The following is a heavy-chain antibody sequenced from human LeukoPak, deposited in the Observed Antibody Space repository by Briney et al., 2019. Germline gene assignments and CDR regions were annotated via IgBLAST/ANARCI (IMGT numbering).Heavy chain of an antibody. D-gene: IGHD4-17*01. V-gene: IGHV3-66*01. CDR2: IYSGGST. Sequence: GGSLRLSCAASGFTVSSNYMSWVRQAPGKGLEWVSVIYSGGSTDYADSVKGRFTISRDNSKNTLYLQMNSLRAEDTAVYYCARLTYGDYAFDIWGQGTMVTVSS. CDR1: GFTVSSNY. J-gene: IGHJ3*02. CDR3: ARLTYGDYAFDI.